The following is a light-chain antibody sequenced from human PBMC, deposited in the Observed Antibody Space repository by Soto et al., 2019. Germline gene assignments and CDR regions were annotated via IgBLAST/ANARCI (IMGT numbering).Light chain of an antibody. CDR1: SGHSTYI. CDR2: LEGSGSN. J-gene: IGLJ2*01. V-gene: IGLV4-60*02. Sequence: QLVLTQSSSASASLGSSVKLTCTLSSGHSTYIIAWHQQQPGKAPRYLMKLEGSGSNNKGSGVPDRFSGSSSGADRYLTISNLQFEDEADYYCETWDSNSVVFGGGTKVTVL. CDR3: ETWDSNSVV.